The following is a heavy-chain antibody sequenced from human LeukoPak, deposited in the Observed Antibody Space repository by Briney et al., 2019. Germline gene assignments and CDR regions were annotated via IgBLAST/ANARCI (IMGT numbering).Heavy chain of an antibody. CDR1: GYTFTNRH. V-gene: IGHV1-2*02. CDR2: IHPNGGDT. J-gene: IGHJ4*02. D-gene: IGHD3-10*01. CDR3: ASHYGPGPV. Sequence: ASVKVSCKASGYTFTNRHIYWVREAPGRGLEWMGWIHPNGGDTIYAQKFQGRATMTTDTSITTAYVELTSLRSDDTAVYYCASHYGPGPVWGQGTLVTVS.